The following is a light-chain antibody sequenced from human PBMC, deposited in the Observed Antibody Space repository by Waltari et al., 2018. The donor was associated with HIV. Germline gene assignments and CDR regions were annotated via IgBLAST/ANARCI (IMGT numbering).Light chain of an antibody. CDR3: CSYAVEKYL. Sequence: QSALTQPASVSGSPGQSVTVSCTGSSRDVGYYAYVSWFQQHPKKAPKLILYDVDRRPPGASARSSGSRSGNTASLTISGLQPEDEADYYCCSYAVEKYLFGSGTKVTVL. CDR1: SRDVGYYAY. J-gene: IGLJ1*01. V-gene: IGLV2-23*02. CDR2: DVD.